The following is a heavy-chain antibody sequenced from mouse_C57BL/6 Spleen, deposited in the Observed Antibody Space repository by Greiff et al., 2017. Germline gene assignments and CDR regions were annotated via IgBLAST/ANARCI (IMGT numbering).Heavy chain of an antibody. CDR2: ISYDGSN. D-gene: IGHD1-1*01. CDR3: ARHYGSGCGFDY. CDR1: GYSITSGYY. V-gene: IGHV3-6*01. J-gene: IGHJ2*01. Sequence: VQLQQSGPGLVKPSQSLSLTCSVTGYSITSGYYWNWIRQFPGNKLEWMGYISYDGSNNYNPSLKNRITITRDTSKNQFFLKLTSVTTEDTATYYCARHYGSGCGFDYWGQGTTLTVSS.